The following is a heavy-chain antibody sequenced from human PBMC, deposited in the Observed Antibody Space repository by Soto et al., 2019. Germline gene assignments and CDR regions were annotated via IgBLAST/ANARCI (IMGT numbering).Heavy chain of an antibody. CDR2: TIPILGIA. CDR3: ARDGNDYYGSGSATY. D-gene: IGHD3-10*01. V-gene: IGHV1-69*08. Sequence: QVQLVQSGAEVKKPGSSVKVSCKASGGTFSSYTISWVRQAPGQGLEWMGRTIPILGIANYAQKFQGRVTITADKSTSTAYMELSSLRSEDTAVYYCARDGNDYYGSGSATYWGQGTLVTVSS. J-gene: IGHJ4*02. CDR1: GGTFSSYT.